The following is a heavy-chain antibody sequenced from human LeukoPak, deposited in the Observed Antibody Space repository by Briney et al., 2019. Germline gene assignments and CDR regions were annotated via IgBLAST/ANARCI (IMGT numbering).Heavy chain of an antibody. V-gene: IGHV4-39*01. CDR1: GGSISSSSYY. Sequence: PSETLSLTFTVSGGSISSSSYYWGWIRQPPGKGLEWIGSIYYSGSTYYNPSLKSRVTISVDTSKNQFSLKLSSVTAADTAVYYCASRTRVLKSWGQGTLVTVSS. D-gene: IGHD2-8*01. CDR3: ASRTRVLKS. J-gene: IGHJ5*02. CDR2: IYYSGST.